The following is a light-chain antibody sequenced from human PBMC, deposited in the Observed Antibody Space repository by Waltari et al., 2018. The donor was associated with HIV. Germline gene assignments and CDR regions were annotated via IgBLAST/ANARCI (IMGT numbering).Light chain of an antibody. CDR2: DVT. Sequence: ALTQPRSVSGSPGQSVAIPCTGTSIDVRGYSYVSWYQLHPGKAPKLRIYDVTKRPSGVPARFSGSKSGNTASLTISGLQAEDEAEYYCCSYAGTYTWVFGGGTKLTVL. J-gene: IGLJ3*02. V-gene: IGLV2-11*01. CDR3: CSYAGTYTWV. CDR1: SIDVRGYSY.